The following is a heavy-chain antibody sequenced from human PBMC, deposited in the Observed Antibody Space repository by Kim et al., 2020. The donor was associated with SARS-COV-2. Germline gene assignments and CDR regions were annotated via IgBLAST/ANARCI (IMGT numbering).Heavy chain of an antibody. J-gene: IGHJ4*02. Sequence: ASVKVSCKASGYTFTGYYMHWVRQAPGQGLEWMGWINPNSGGTNYAQKFQGRVTMTRDTSISTAYMELSRLRSDDTAVYYCARVLYDSTSGADWGQGTLVTVSS. V-gene: IGHV1-2*02. D-gene: IGHD3-22*01. CDR2: INPNSGGT. CDR1: GYTFTGYY. CDR3: ARVLYDSTSGAD.